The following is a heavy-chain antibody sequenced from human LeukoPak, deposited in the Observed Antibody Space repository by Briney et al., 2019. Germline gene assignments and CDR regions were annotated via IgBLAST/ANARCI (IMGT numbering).Heavy chain of an antibody. V-gene: IGHV4-59*08. CDR1: GGSISSYY. CDR3: ARTLLWFGESRMDV. D-gene: IGHD3-10*01. CDR2: IYYSGST. Sequence: SETLSLTCTVSGGSISSYYWSWIRQPPGKGLEWIGYIYYSGSTNYNPSLKSRVTISVGTSKNQFSLKLSSVTAADTAVYYCARTLLWFGESRMDVWGQGTTVTVSS. J-gene: IGHJ6*02.